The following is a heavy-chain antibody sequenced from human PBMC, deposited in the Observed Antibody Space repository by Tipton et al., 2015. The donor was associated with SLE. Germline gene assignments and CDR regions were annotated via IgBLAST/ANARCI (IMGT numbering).Heavy chain of an antibody. CDR2: IYYSGST. D-gene: IGHD6-6*01. Sequence: TLSLTCTVSGGSISSSSYYWGWIRQPPGKGLEWIGSIYYSGSTYYNPSLKSRVTISVDTSKNQFSLKLSSVTAADTAVCYCARLEEEVAFDIWGQGTMVTVSS. CDR3: ARLEEEVAFDI. CDR1: GGSISSSSYY. J-gene: IGHJ3*02. V-gene: IGHV4-39*07.